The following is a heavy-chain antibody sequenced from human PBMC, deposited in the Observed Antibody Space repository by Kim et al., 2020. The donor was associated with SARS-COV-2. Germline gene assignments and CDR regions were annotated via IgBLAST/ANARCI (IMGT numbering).Heavy chain of an antibody. J-gene: IGHJ3*01. CDR1: GGPISSSGYY. D-gene: IGHD3-10*01. CDR3: VGRGTSWFFYV. Sequence: SETLSLTCIVSGGPISSSGYYWGWVRQPPGKGLEWIGSINYSGYTYYNPSLTSRVTISVDTSKNSFSLNLGSVTAADTSLYFCVGRGTSWFFYVWGQGT. CDR2: INYSGYT. V-gene: IGHV4-39*02.